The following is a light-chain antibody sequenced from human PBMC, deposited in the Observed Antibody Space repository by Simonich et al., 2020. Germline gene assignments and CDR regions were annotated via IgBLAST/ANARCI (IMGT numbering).Light chain of an antibody. CDR3: QSYDSSNRV. CDR2: EDN. CDR1: SGSIARNY. V-gene: IGLV6-57*01. J-gene: IGLJ3*02. Sequence: NFMLTQPHSVSESPGKTVTISCHRSSGSIARNYVQWYQQRPGSSPTTVLYEDNQRPSGVPALFSGSLYSSSNAASLPISGLKTEDEADYYCQSYDSSNRVFGRDQADRP.